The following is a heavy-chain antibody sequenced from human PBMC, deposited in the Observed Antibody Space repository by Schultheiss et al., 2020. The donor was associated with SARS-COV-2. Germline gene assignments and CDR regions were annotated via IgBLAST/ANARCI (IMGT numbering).Heavy chain of an antibody. D-gene: IGHD2-2*01. Sequence: GGSLRLSCAASGFTFSSYGMHWVRQAPGKGLEWVAVISYDGSNKYYADSVKGRFTISRDNSKNTLYLQMNSLRAEDTAVYYCARDGIVVVPAAMFYFDYWGQGTLVTVSS. CDR2: ISYDGSNK. CDR3: ARDGIVVVPAAMFYFDY. CDR1: GFTFSSYG. J-gene: IGHJ4*02. V-gene: IGHV3-30*03.